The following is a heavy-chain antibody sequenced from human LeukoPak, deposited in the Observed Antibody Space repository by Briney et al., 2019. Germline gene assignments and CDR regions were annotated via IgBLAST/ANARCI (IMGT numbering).Heavy chain of an antibody. CDR3: ARDGRFAAYEPDY. CDR1: GYTFTSYG. D-gene: IGHD1-26*01. Sequence: ASVKVSCKASGYTFTSYGISWVRQAPGQGLEWMGWISAYNGNTNYAQKFQGRVTMTTDTSTSTAHMELRSLRYDDTAVYYCARDGRFAAYEPDYWGQGTLVTVSS. CDR2: ISAYNGNT. J-gene: IGHJ4*02. V-gene: IGHV1-18*01.